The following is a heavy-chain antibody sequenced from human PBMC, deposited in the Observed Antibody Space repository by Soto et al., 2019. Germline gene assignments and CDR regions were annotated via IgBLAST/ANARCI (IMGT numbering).Heavy chain of an antibody. CDR1: GFSLSTSGVG. CDR2: IYWDDDK. CDR3: AHTSYGDFTNDY. V-gene: IGHV2-5*02. D-gene: IGHD4-17*01. J-gene: IGHJ4*02. Sequence: QITLKESGPTLVKPTQTLTLTCTFSGFSLSTSGVGVGWIRQPPGKALEWLALIYWDDDKRYSPSLKSRLTNPKDPSKNQVVLTMTNMDPVDTATYYCAHTSYGDFTNDYWGQGTLVTVSS.